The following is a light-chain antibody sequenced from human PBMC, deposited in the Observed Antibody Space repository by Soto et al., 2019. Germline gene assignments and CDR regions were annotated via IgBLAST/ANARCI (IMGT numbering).Light chain of an antibody. V-gene: IGLV2-14*01. CDR1: SSDVGGYNY. Sequence: QSALTQPASVSGSPGQSITISCTGTSSDVGGYNYVSWYQQHPGKAPKLMIYDVSNRPSGVSNRFSGSKSGNTASLTISGLQAEDEADYYCSSYTSSSTLLFGGGTKLTLL. J-gene: IGLJ2*01. CDR3: SSYTSSSTLL. CDR2: DVS.